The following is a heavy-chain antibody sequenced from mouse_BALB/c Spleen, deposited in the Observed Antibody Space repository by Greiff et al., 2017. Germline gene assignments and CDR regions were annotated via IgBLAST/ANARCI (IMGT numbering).Heavy chain of an antibody. Sequence: EVQVVESGGGLVKPGGSLKLSCAASGFTFSSYAMSWVRQTPEKRLEWVASISSGGSTYYPDSVKGRFTISRDNARNILYLQMSSLRSEDTAMYYCARGRTTDYFDYWGQGTTLTVSS. V-gene: IGHV5-6-5*01. CDR2: ISSGGST. J-gene: IGHJ2*01. CDR3: ARGRTTDYFDY. D-gene: IGHD1-1*01. CDR1: GFTFSSYA.